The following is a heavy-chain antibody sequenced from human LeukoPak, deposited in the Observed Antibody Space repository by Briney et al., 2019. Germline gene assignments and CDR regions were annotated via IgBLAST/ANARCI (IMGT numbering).Heavy chain of an antibody. V-gene: IGHV3-23*01. CDR3: AKTLHYGHFGKFDS. Sequence: GGSLRLSCAASGFTFSSYAMSWVRQAPGKGLEWVSAISGSGGSTYYADSVKGQFTISRDNSKNTLYLQMNSLRAEDTAVYYCAKTLHYGHFGKFDSWGQGTLVTVSS. D-gene: IGHD4-17*01. CDR2: ISGSGGST. J-gene: IGHJ4*02. CDR1: GFTFSSYA.